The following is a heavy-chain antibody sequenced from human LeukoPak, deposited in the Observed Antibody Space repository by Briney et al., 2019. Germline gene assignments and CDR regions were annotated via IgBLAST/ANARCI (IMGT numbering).Heavy chain of an antibody. V-gene: IGHV1-24*01. Sequence: ASVKVSCKVSGYTLTELSMHWVRQAPGKGLEWMGGFDPEDGETIYAQKFQGRVTMTEDTSIDTAYMELSSLRSEDTAVYYCATVPDIVVVPAARKLGFDPWGQGTLVTVSS. CDR3: ATVPDIVVVPAARKLGFDP. J-gene: IGHJ5*02. CDR2: FDPEDGET. D-gene: IGHD2-2*01. CDR1: GYTLTELS.